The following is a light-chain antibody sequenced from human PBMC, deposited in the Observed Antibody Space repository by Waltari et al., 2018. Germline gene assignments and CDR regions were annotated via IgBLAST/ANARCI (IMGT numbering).Light chain of an antibody. J-gene: IGLJ2*01. CDR1: ALPKQH. CDR3: QSADSSGTNVV. Sequence: SYELTQPPSVSVSPGQTARITCPGDALPKQHAYWYQQKPGQAPVLVIYKDSERPSGIPERFSGSSSGTTVTLTISGVQAEDEVDYYCQSADSSGTNVVFGGGTKLTVL. V-gene: IGLV3-25*03. CDR2: KDS.